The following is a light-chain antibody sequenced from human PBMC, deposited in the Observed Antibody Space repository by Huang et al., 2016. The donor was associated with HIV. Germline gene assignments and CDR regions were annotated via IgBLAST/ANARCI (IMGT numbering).Light chain of an antibody. CDR2: WAS. CDR3: QQYYSAWT. Sequence: DIVVVQSPDSLAMSLGERATINCKSSQSVLYSSNNMSYLAWYQQKPGQPPKLLIYWASTRASGVPDRFNGSGSGTDFTLTISSLQAEDVAIYYCQQYYSAWTFGQGTKVEIK. V-gene: IGKV4-1*01. J-gene: IGKJ1*01. CDR1: QSVLYSSNNMSY.